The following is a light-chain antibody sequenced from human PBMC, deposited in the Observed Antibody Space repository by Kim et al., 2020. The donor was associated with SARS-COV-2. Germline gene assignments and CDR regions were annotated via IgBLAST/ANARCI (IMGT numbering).Light chain of an antibody. J-gene: IGKJ1*01. Sequence: AAVGERVTMNGRASQSISSYLNWDQEKPGKAPRLLIYVASNLATGVPPRFSGSGSGTDFTLTINSLQPEDFATYYCQHSYSYPWTFGQGTKVDIK. CDR2: VAS. CDR3: QHSYSYPWT. CDR1: QSISSY. V-gene: IGKV1-39*01.